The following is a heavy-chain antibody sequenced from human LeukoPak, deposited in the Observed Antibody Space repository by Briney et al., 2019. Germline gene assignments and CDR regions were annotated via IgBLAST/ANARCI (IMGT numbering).Heavy chain of an antibody. CDR2: IYTSGST. Sequence: SQTLSLTCTVSGGSISSGGYYWSWIRQPAGKGLEWIGRIYTSGSTNYNPSLKSRVTISVDTSKNQFSLKLSSVTAADTAVYYCARAGRCSGGSCLFFDYWGQGTLVTVSS. J-gene: IGHJ4*02. D-gene: IGHD2-15*01. CDR3: ARAGRCSGGSCLFFDY. V-gene: IGHV4-61*02. CDR1: GGSISSGGYY.